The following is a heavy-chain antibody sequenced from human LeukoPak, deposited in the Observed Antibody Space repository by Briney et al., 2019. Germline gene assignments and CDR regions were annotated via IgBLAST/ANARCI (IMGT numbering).Heavy chain of an antibody. CDR3: ASGLGLLLHYYDSSETFDY. J-gene: IGHJ4*02. V-gene: IGHV1-2*02. CDR2: INPNSGGT. Sequence: ASVKVSCKASGYTFTGYYIHWVRQAPGQGLEWMGWINPNSGGTNYAQKFQGRVTMTRDTSISTAYMELSRLRSDDTAVYYCASGLGLLLHYYDSSETFDYWGQGTLVTVSS. CDR1: GYTFTGYY. D-gene: IGHD3-22*01.